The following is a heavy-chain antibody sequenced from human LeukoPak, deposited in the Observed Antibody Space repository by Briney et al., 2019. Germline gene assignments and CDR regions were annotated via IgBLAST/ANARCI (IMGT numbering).Heavy chain of an antibody. CDR3: ARVGLVAVAGTGYFDY. CDR2: IKQDGSEK. J-gene: IGHJ4*02. CDR1: GFTFSSYW. D-gene: IGHD6-19*01. Sequence: GGSLRLSCAASGFTFSSYWMSWVRQAPGKGLEWVANIKQDGSEKYYVDSVKGRFTISRDNAKNSLYPQMNSLRAEDTAVYYCARVGLVAVAGTGYFDYWGQGTLVTVSS. V-gene: IGHV3-7*01.